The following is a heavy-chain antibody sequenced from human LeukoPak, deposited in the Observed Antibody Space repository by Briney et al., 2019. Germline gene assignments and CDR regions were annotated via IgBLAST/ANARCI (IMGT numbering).Heavy chain of an antibody. Sequence: GGSLRLSCAVSGITLSNYGMSWVRQAPGKGLEWVAGISGSGGCTNYADAVKGRFTISRDNAKNTLFLQMNSLRVEDTAVYFCAKRSVVIRVILVGFHKEAYYFDSWGQGALVTVSS. CDR1: GITLSNYG. V-gene: IGHV3-23*01. CDR2: ISGSGGCT. CDR3: AKRSVVIRVILVGFHKEAYYFDS. D-gene: IGHD3-22*01. J-gene: IGHJ4*02.